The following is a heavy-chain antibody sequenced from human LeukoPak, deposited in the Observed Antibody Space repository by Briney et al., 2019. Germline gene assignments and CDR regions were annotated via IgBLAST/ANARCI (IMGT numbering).Heavy chain of an antibody. J-gene: IGHJ4*02. D-gene: IGHD6-13*01. CDR2: ITSGSGSNV. CDR3: ARHGSWSFDY. V-gene: IGHV3-23*01. Sequence: GGSLSLFCAASGFTFSSHAMSWVRQAPGKGLEWVSAITSGSGSNVYYTDSLKGRFTISRDNSKNTLYLQMNSLRAEDTAVYYCARHGSWSFDYWGQGTLVTVSA. CDR1: GFTFSSHA.